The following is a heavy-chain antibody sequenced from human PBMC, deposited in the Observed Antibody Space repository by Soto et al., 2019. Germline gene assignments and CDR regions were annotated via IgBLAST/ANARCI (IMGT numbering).Heavy chain of an antibody. D-gene: IGHD1-1*01. J-gene: IGHJ4*02. CDR3: AKVNWNDYYFDY. V-gene: IGHV3-9*01. CDR1: GFTFDDYA. Sequence: SGGSLRLSCAASGFTFDDYAMHWVRQAPGKGLEWVSGISWNSGSIGYADSVKGRFTISRDNAKNSLYLQMNSLRAEDTALYYCAKVNWNDYYFDYWGQGTLVTVSS. CDR2: ISWNSGSI.